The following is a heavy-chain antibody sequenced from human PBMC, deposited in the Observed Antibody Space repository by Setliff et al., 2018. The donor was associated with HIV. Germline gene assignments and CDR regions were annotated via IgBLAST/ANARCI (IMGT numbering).Heavy chain of an antibody. CDR2: INAGSGNT. V-gene: IGHV1-3*03. CDR1: GYIFTNYA. J-gene: IGHJ4*02. D-gene: IGHD3-22*01. Sequence: GASVKVSCKTSGYIFTNYAIQWVRQAPGQGLQWMGWINAGSGNTKYSQEFQGRVTISRDTSASTAYMELNSLRSEDMAVYYCARERDSNGYQFDYWGQGTLATVSS. CDR3: ARERDSNGYQFDY.